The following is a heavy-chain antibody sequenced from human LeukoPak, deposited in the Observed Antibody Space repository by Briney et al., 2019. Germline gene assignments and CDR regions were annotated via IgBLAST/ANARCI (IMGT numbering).Heavy chain of an antibody. CDR1: GFTFSSYS. V-gene: IGHV3-21*01. J-gene: IGHJ3*02. CDR2: IGSSSSYI. D-gene: IGHD1-26*01. CDR3: ARDKSFPNAFDI. Sequence: GGSLRLSCAASGFTFSSYSMNWVRQAPGKGLEWVSSIGSSSSYIYYADSVKGRFTISRDNAKNSLYLQMNSLRAEDTAVYYCARDKSFPNAFDIWGQGTMVTVSS.